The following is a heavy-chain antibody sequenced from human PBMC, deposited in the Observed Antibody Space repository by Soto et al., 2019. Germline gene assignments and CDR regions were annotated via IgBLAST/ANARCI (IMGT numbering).Heavy chain of an antibody. CDR3: TKDSGYDSTD. Sequence: EVQLLESGGALVQPGGSLRLSCTASGFTVSNYGMSWVRQAPGKGLEWISGLSGSGDSTKYADSVKCRFTISRDTSKNTLYLEMNSLSVADTAVYYCTKDSGYDSTDWGQGTLVTVSS. CDR2: LSGSGDST. V-gene: IGHV3-23*01. D-gene: IGHD3-22*01. CDR1: GFTVSNYG. J-gene: IGHJ4*02.